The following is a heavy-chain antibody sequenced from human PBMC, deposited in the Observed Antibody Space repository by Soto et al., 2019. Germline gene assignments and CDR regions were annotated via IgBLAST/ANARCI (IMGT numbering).Heavy chain of an antibody. CDR1: GFSLNTRSVG. Sequence: QITLKESGPPLVKPTQTLTLTCTFSGFSLNTRSVGVGWIRQPPGKALEWLTLIYWDDDKRYSPSLKTRLTITKDTSKNQVVLTLTNMDPVDTATYSCAHIGVSRWFDFWGQGTLVTVSS. V-gene: IGHV2-5*02. CDR2: IYWDDDK. D-gene: IGHD6-13*01. CDR3: AHIGVSRWFDF. J-gene: IGHJ4*02.